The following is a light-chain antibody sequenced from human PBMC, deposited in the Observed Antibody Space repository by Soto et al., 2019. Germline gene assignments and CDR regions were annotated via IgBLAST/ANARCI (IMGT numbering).Light chain of an antibody. CDR3: LQDFNYPIT. V-gene: IGKV1-6*01. CDR2: GAS. J-gene: IGKJ5*01. Sequence: AIQLTRSRSSLSASLWDRVSIIFRASRDIRNVLAWYQHAPGKDPKVLIYGASILHSGVPSRFSGSGSGTDFTLTISSLLPEDFATYYCLQDFNYPITFGQGTRLENK. CDR1: RDIRNV.